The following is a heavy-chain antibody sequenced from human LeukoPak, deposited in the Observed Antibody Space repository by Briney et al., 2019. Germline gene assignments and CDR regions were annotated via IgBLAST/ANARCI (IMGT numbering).Heavy chain of an antibody. D-gene: IGHD3-16*01. CDR2: FYNSGST. V-gene: IGHV4-4*07. J-gene: IGHJ4*02. CDR3: ARVGDYALKD. CDR1: GGSISNYY. Sequence: SETLSLTCSVSGGSISNYYWSWIRQPAGKGLEWIGRFYNSGSTNCNPSLKSRVTMSVDTSKNQFSLRLSFVTAADTAVYYCARVGDYALKDWGQGTLVTVSS.